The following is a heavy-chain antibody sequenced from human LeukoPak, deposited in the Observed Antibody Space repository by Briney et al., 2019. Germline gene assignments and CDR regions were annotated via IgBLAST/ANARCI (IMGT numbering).Heavy chain of an antibody. CDR2: ISGSGGST. J-gene: IGHJ4*02. D-gene: IGHD6-13*01. Sequence: GGSLRLSCAASGFTFSSYAMSWVRQAPGKGLEWVSAISGSGGSTYYADSVKGRFTISRDNSKNSLYLQMNSLRAEDTAVYYCARTKFSWTDFDYWGQGTLVTVSS. CDR1: GFTFSSYA. V-gene: IGHV3-23*01. CDR3: ARTKFSWTDFDY.